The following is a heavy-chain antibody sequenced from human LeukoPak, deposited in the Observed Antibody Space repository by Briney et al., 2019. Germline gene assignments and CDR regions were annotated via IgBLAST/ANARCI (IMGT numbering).Heavy chain of an antibody. CDR3: ARRAVWGSYRPYYYYYGMDV. V-gene: IGHV4-39*07. D-gene: IGHD3-16*02. J-gene: IGHJ6*02. CDR2: IYYSGST. CDR1: GGSISSSSYY. Sequence: SETLSLTCTVSGGSISSSSYYWGWIRQPPGKGLEWIGSIYYSGSTNYNPSLKSRVTISVDTSKNQFSLKLSSVTAADTAVYYCARRAVWGSYRPYYYYYGMDVWGQGTTVTVSS.